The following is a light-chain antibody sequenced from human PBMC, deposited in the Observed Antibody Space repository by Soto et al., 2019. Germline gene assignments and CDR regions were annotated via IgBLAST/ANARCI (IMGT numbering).Light chain of an antibody. V-gene: IGKV1D-8*01. CDR3: QEYYSFPRT. CDR2: AAS. CDR1: QGIISY. J-gene: IGKJ1*01. Sequence: VIWMTQSPSSLSASTEDRVTISCRMSQGIISYLAWYQQKPGKAPELLIYAASTLQSGVPSRFIRSGSRTAVTLTISCLQSEDFATYYSQEYYSFPRTFGQGTNVDIK.